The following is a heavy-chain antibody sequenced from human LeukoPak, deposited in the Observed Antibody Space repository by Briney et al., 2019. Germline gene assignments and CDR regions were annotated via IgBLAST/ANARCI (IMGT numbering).Heavy chain of an antibody. CDR2: IGGSGDIT. D-gene: IGHD3-3*01. J-gene: IGHJ4*02. Sequence: GGSLRLSCAASGFTFRSYAMSWVRQAPGKGLEWVSVIGGSGDITDYADSVKGRFTISRDNSKNTLYLQMNSLRAEDTAVYYCAMDQDFWSGYWDYWGQGTLVTVSS. CDR3: AMDQDFWSGYWDY. V-gene: IGHV3-23*01. CDR1: GFTFRSYA.